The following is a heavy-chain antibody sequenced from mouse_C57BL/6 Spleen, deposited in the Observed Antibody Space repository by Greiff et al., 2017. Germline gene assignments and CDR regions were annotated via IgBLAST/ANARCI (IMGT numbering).Heavy chain of an antibody. V-gene: IGHV1-63*01. CDR1: GYTFTNYW. CDR2: IYPGGGYT. D-gene: IGHD1-1*01. Sequence: LQESGAELVRPGTSVKMSCKASGYTFTNYWIGWAKQRPGHGLEWIGDIYPGGGYTNYNEKFKGKATLTADKSSSTAYMQFSSLTSEDSAIYYCARTSLYYGSSHWYFDVWGTGTTVTVSS. J-gene: IGHJ1*03. CDR3: ARTSLYYGSSHWYFDV.